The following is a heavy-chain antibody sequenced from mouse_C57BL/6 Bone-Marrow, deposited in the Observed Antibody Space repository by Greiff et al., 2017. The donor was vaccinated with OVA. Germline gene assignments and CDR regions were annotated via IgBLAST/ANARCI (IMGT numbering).Heavy chain of an antibody. J-gene: IGHJ1*03. V-gene: IGHV1-18*01. Sequence: EVQLQQSGPELVKPGASVKIPCKASGYTFTDYNMDWVKQSHGKSLEWIGDINPNNGGTIYNQKFKGKATLTVDKSSSTAYMELRSLTSEDTAVYYCARVRGDYWYFDVWGTGTTVTVSS. CDR1: GYTFTDYN. CDR2: INPNNGGT. CDR3: ARVRGDYWYFDV. D-gene: IGHD2-13*01.